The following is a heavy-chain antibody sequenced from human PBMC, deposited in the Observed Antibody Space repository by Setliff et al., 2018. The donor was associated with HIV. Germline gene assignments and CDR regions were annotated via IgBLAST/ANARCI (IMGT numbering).Heavy chain of an antibody. CDR3: ALPYCSGGNCWSSASLPPAGWFDP. Sequence: SVKVSCKASGGTFSSYVISWVRQAPGQGPEWMGGIIPMYGVTNYAQKFQGRVTITTDESTRTAYMELSSLRSEDTAVYYCALPYCSGGNCWSSASLPPAGWFDPWGQGTLVTVTS. CDR1: GGTFSSYV. CDR2: IIPMYGVT. D-gene: IGHD2-15*01. J-gene: IGHJ5*02. V-gene: IGHV1-69*05.